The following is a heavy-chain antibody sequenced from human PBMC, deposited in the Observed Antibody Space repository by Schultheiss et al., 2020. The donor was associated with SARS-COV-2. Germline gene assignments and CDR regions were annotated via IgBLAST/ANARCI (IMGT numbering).Heavy chain of an antibody. V-gene: IGHV5-51*01. CDR3: ARVGITSFGMDV. CDR2: IYPGDSET. D-gene: IGHD3-10*01. Sequence: GGSLRLSCKGSGYSFTSYWIGLVRQMPGKGLDWMGIIYPGDSETRYSPSFQGQVTISVDKSIATAYLQWRSLKASDTAMYYCARVGITSFGMDVWGQGTTVTVSS. J-gene: IGHJ6*02. CDR1: GYSFTSYW.